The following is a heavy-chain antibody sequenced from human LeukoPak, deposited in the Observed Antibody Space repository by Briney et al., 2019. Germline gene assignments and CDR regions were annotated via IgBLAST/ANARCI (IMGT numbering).Heavy chain of an antibody. D-gene: IGHD5-18*01. CDR1: GGTFSSYA. Sequence: SVKVSCKASGGTFSSYAISWVRQAPGQGLEWMGGIIPIFDTANYAQKFQGRVTITADKSTSTAYMELSSLRSEDTAVYYCAREGIQLWLPDYWGQGTLVTVSS. CDR2: IIPIFDTA. CDR3: AREGIQLWLPDY. V-gene: IGHV1-69*06. J-gene: IGHJ4*02.